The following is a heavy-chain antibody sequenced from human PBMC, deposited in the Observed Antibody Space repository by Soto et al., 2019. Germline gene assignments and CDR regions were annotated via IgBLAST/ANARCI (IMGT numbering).Heavy chain of an antibody. V-gene: IGHV1-69*01. D-gene: IGHD1-7*01. Sequence: QVQLVQSGAEVKKPGSSVKVSCKASGGTFSSYAISWVRQAPGQGLEWMGGIIPIFCTTNYAQKFQGRVTITADESTSTAKMEMSSLRSDDTAVYYCARAYNWHYTASGHYGMDVWGQGTTVTVSS. J-gene: IGHJ6*02. CDR1: GGTFSSYA. CDR3: ARAYNWHYTASGHYGMDV. CDR2: IIPIFCTT.